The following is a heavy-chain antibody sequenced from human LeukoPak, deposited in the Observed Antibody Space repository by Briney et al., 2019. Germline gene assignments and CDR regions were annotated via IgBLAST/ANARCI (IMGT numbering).Heavy chain of an antibody. Sequence: GGSLRLSCAASGFTFDEYAMHWVRQAPGKGLEWVSGISWNSGSIGYADSVKGRFTISRDNAKNSLYLQMNSLRAEDMALYYCAKALGCTTGACYRSDAFDIWGQGTMVTVSS. V-gene: IGHV3-9*03. CDR2: ISWNSGSI. CDR1: GFTFDEYA. CDR3: AKALGCTTGACYRSDAFDI. D-gene: IGHD2-8*01. J-gene: IGHJ3*02.